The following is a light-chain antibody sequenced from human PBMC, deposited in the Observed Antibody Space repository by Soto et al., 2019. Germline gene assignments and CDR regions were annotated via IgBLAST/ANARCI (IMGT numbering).Light chain of an antibody. J-gene: IGLJ1*01. Sequence: QSLPTKPPSASGTPGQGVNISCSGSTYNIGSNYVYWYQQLPGTAPKLLIYRNNQPPSGVPDRFSGSKAGASASLSISGLRSGDEADYFCATWDDSLNGFYVFGTGTKVTVL. V-gene: IGLV1-47*01. CDR3: ATWDDSLNGFYV. CDR1: TYNIGSNY. CDR2: RNN.